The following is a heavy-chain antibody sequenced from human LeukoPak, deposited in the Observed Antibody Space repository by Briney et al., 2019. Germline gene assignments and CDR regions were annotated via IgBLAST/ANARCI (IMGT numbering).Heavy chain of an antibody. D-gene: IGHD3-3*01. CDR2: ISAYNGNT. CDR1: GYTFTSYG. J-gene: IGHJ6*02. CDR3: ARAAPDFWSGYGMDV. V-gene: IGHV1-18*01. Sequence: ASVKVSCKASGYTFTSYGISWVRQAPGQGLEWMGWISAYNGNTNYAQKLQGRVTMTTDTSTSTAYMELRSLRSDDTAVHYCARAAPDFWSGYGMDVWGQGTTVTVSS.